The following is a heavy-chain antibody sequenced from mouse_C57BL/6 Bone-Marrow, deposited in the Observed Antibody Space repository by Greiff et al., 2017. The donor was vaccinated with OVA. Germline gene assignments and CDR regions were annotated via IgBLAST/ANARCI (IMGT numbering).Heavy chain of an antibody. CDR2: ISDGGSYT. V-gene: IGHV5-4*01. D-gene: IGHD2-3*01. CDR3: ARVRWLLRAMDY. Sequence: EVQLVESGGGLVKPGGSLKLSCAASGFTFSSYAMSWVRQTPEKRLEWVATISDGGSYTYYPDNVKGRFTISRDNAKNNLYLQMSHLKSEDTAMYYCARVRWLLRAMDYWGQGTSVTVSS. J-gene: IGHJ4*01. CDR1: GFTFSSYA.